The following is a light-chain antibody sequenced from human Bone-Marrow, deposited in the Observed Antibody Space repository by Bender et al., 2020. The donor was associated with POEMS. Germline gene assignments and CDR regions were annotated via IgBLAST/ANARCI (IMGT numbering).Light chain of an antibody. V-gene: IGLV2-8*01. CDR1: SSDVGAYNY. CDR3: SSAVT. CDR2: DVS. Sequence: QSALTQPPSASGSPGQSVTISCTGTSSDVGAYNYVSWYQHYPGKAPNLIVYDVSRRPSGVSDRFSGSKSGNTASLTVSGLQPEDEGDYYCSSAVTFGGGTKLTVL. J-gene: IGLJ2*01.